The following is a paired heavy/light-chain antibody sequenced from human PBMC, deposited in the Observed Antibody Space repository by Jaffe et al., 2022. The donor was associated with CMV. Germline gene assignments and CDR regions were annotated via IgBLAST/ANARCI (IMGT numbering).Heavy chain of an antibody. Sequence: EVQLVESGGGLVKPGGSLRLSCAASGFTFSSYSMNWVRQAPGKGLEWVSSISSSSSYIYYADSVKGRFTISRDNAKNSLYLQMNSLRAEDTAVYYCAREFPFDSSSWYAYYYYYMDVWGKGTTVTVSS. D-gene: IGHD6-13*01. CDR1: GFTFSSYS. CDR3: AREFPFDSSSWYAYYYYYMDV. J-gene: IGHJ6*03. CDR2: ISSSSSYI. V-gene: IGHV3-21*01.
Light chain of an antibody. Sequence: QSVLTQPPSASGTPGQRVTISCSGSSSNIGSNYVYWYQQLPGTAPKLLIYRNNQRPSGVPDRFSGSKSGTSASLAISGLRSEDEADYYCAAWDDSLSGLWVFGGGTKLTVL. V-gene: IGLV1-47*01. CDR1: SSNIGSNY. CDR2: RNN. J-gene: IGLJ3*02. CDR3: AAWDDSLSGLWV.